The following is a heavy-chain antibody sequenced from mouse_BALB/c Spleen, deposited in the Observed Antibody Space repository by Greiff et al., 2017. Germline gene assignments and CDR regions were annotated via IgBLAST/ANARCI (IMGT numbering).Heavy chain of an antibody. Sequence: QVQLKESGAELAKPGASVKMSCKASGYTFTSYWMHWVKQRPGQGLEWIGYINPSTGYTEYNQKFKDKATLTADKSSSTAYMQLSSLTSEDSAVYYCARERELLRYAMDYWGQGTSVTVSS. CDR1: GYTFTSYW. J-gene: IGHJ4*01. V-gene: IGHV1-7*01. CDR3: ARERELLRYAMDY. D-gene: IGHD1-1*01. CDR2: INPSTGYT.